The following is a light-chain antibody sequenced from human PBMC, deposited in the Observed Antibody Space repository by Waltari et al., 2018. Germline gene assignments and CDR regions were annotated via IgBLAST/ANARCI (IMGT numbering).Light chain of an antibody. CDR1: QNIRTY. V-gene: IGKV1-39*01. J-gene: IGKJ4*01. CDR3: QQSYSTPRS. CDR2: AAS. Sequence: DIQMTHSPSSLSASVGDRFTISCRASQNIRTYLNWYQQKLGKAPKVLIYAASTLLSGVPSRFSCTGYGTDVTLTITSLQPEDFKTNYCQQSYSTPRSFGEGTKVEVK.